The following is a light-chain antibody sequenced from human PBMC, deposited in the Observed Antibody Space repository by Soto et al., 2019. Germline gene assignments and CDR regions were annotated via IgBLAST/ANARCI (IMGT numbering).Light chain of an antibody. V-gene: IGLV2-14*01. Sequence: QSVLTQPASVSGSPGQSITISCTGTSSDVGGYNYVSWYQQHPGKAPKLMIYDVSNRPSGVSNRFSGSKSGNTSSLTISGLQAEDEVVYYCSSYTSSSTAHVVFGGGTKLTVL. CDR1: SSDVGGYNY. CDR3: SSYTSSSTAHVV. CDR2: DVS. J-gene: IGLJ2*01.